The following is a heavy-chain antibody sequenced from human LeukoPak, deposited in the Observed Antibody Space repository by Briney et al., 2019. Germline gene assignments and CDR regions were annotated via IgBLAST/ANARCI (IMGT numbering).Heavy chain of an antibody. CDR1: GYTFTSYY. D-gene: IGHD6-6*01. CDR3: ARLNGHTSSSVPYYHYYYMDV. J-gene: IGHJ6*03. V-gene: IGHV1-46*01. Sequence: EASVKVSCKASGYTFTSYYMHWVRQAPGQGLEWMGIINPSGGSTSYAQKFQGRVTMTRDTSTSTVYMELSSLRSDDTAVYYCARLNGHTSSSVPYYHYYYMDVWGKGTTVTVSS. CDR2: INPSGGST.